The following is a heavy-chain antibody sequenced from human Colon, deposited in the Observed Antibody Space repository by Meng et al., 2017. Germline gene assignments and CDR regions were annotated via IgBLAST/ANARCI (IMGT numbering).Heavy chain of an antibody. CDR2: INPDGTSE. J-gene: IGHJ4*02. Sequence: GGSLSLSCAASGFIFSGYWMNWIRQPPGKGLEWVANINPDGTSELYVDSVKGRFTISRDNSKNSLDLQLNSLRVEDTAIYYCVRHGGSGDNWGQGTQVTVSS. CDR3: VRHGGSGDN. V-gene: IGHV3-7*01. CDR1: GFIFSGYW. D-gene: IGHD3-10*01.